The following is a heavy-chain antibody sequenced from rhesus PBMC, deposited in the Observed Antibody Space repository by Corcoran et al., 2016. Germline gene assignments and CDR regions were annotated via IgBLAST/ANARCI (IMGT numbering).Heavy chain of an antibody. Sequence: EVQLVESGGGLAKPGGSLRLSCAASGFTFSSYWMNWVRQTPGKGLEWISAINIGGGRTYYADSVKGRFTISRDNSKNTLSLQMNSLRAEDTAVYYCAKDRGIAAGRFDYWGQGVLVTVSS. D-gene: IGHD6-13*01. J-gene: IGHJ4*01. CDR3: AKDRGIAAGRFDY. V-gene: IGHV3S42*01. CDR1: GFTFSSYW. CDR2: INIGGGRT.